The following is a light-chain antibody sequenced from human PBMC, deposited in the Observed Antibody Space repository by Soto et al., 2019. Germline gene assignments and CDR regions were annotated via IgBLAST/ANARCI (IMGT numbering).Light chain of an antibody. CDR2: KAS. CDR1: QSISSW. Sequence: DIQMTQSPSTLSASVRDRVTITCRASQSISSWLAWYQQKPGKAPKLLNYKASSLESGVPSRFSGSGSGTEFTLTISSLQPDDFATYYCQHYNSYSITFGQGTRLEIK. V-gene: IGKV1-5*03. CDR3: QHYNSYSIT. J-gene: IGKJ5*01.